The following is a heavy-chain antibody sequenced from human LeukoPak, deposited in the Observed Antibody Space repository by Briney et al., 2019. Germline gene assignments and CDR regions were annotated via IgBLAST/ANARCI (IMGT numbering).Heavy chain of an antibody. D-gene: IGHD3-16*02. CDR2: IKQDGSEK. J-gene: IGHJ4*02. CDR1: GFTLSSYW. CDR3: ARAGSYDYVWGSYRHLDY. Sequence: AGGSLRLSCAASGFTLSSYWMSWVRQAPGKGLEWVANIKQDGSEKYYVDSVKGRFTISRDNAKNSLYLQMNSLRAEDTAVYYCARAGSYDYVWGSYRHLDYWGQGTLVTVSS. V-gene: IGHV3-7*01.